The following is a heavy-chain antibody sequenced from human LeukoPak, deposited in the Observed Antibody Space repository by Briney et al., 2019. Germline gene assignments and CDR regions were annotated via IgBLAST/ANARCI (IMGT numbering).Heavy chain of an antibody. V-gene: IGHV4-30-2*01. Sequence: KPSETLSLTCAVYGGSFSGYYWSWIRQPPGKGLEWIGYIYHSGSTYYNPSLKSRVTISVDRSKNQFSLKLSSVTAADTAVYYCARVTEDYYGSGSYYKSGAFDIWGQGTMVTVSS. CDR1: GGSFSGYY. CDR2: IYHSGST. CDR3: ARVTEDYYGSGSYYKSGAFDI. J-gene: IGHJ3*02. D-gene: IGHD3-10*01.